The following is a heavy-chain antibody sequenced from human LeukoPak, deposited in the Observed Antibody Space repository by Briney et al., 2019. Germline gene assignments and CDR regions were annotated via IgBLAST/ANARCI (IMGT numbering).Heavy chain of an antibody. CDR3: ARAEDQGRYFDWLPGFDP. V-gene: IGHV1-69*13. CDR2: ILPIFGTA. J-gene: IGHJ5*02. Sequence: SVKVSCKASGGTVSSYVINWVRQAPGQGLEWMGGILPIFGTAIYAQHFQGRLTITADESTNSAYMELNRLRSDDTAVYYCARAEDQGRYFDWLPGFDPWGQGTLVTVSS. CDR1: GGTVSSYV. D-gene: IGHD3-9*01.